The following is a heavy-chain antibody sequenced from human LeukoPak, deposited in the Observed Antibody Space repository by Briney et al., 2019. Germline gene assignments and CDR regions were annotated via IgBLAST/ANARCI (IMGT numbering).Heavy chain of an antibody. D-gene: IGHD5-18*01. CDR2: ISGSGGSP. CDR1: GGSFSGYY. Sequence: PSETLSLTCAVYGGSFSGYYWSWVRQAPGKGLEWVSAISGSGGSPYYADSVKGRFTISRDNSKNTLYLQMNSLRAEDTAVYYCAKTGYGPPYYYYGMDVWGQGTTVTVSS. CDR3: AKTGYGPPYYYYGMDV. V-gene: IGHV3-23*01. J-gene: IGHJ6*02.